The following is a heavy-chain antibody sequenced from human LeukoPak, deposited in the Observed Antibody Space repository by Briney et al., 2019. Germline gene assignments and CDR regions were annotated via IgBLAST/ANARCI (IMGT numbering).Heavy chain of an antibody. CDR1: GFTFSSHA. D-gene: IGHD7-27*01. Sequence: GGSLRHFCAASGFTFSSHAMSGVRQAPGKALECGAAISGSGGRTHHAHHEKSQFTISRDNSKNTLYLQMNSLRAEDTAVYYCAKEALGTVTYYFDYWGQGTLVTVSS. V-gene: IGHV3-23*01. CDR2: ISGSGGRT. CDR3: AKEALGTVTYYFDY. J-gene: IGHJ4*02.